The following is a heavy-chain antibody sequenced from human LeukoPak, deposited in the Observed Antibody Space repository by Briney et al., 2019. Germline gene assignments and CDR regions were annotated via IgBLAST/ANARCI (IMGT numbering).Heavy chain of an antibody. CDR2: IFYDGSRQ. J-gene: IGHJ4*02. V-gene: IGHV3-33*01. Sequence: PGRSLRLSCAASGFTFSYYGMYWVRQAPGKGLEWVALIFYDGSRQYYVDSVKGRFTVSRYNAKNTLYLHMNNLRAEDTAVYYCARSRYYDSSAYYYSFDCWGQGTLVTVSS. D-gene: IGHD3-22*01. CDR1: GFTFSYYG. CDR3: ARSRYYDSSAYYYSFDC.